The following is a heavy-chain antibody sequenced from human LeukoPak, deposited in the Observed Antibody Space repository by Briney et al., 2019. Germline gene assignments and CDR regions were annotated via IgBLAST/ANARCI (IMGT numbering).Heavy chain of an antibody. D-gene: IGHD3-10*01. J-gene: IGHJ6*02. Sequence: SQTLSLTCAISGDSVSSNSAAWNWIRQSPSRGLEWLGRTYYRSKWYNDYAVSVKSRITINPDTSKNQFSLQLNSATPEDTAVYYCARALLWFGELLSGMDVWGQGTTVTVSS. V-gene: IGHV6-1*01. CDR2: TYYRSKWYN. CDR1: GDSVSSNSAA. CDR3: ARALLWFGELLSGMDV.